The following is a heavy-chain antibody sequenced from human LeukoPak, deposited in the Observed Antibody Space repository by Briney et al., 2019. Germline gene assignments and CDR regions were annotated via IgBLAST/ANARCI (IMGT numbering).Heavy chain of an antibody. CDR3: AKEGYGSSKLDY. D-gene: IGHD6-13*01. V-gene: IGHV3-33*06. J-gene: IGHJ4*02. Sequence: GGSLRLSCAASGFTFSSYGMQWVRQAPGKGLEWVAVIWYDGSNKYYADSVKGRFTISRDNSKNTLYLQMNSLRAEDTAAYYCAKEGYGSSKLDYWGQGTLVTVSS. CDR1: GFTFSSYG. CDR2: IWYDGSNK.